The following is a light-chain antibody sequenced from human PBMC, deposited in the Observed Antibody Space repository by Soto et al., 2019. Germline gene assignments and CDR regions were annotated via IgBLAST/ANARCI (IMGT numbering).Light chain of an antibody. CDR3: QQYNNWPRT. J-gene: IGKJ1*01. CDR1: QSVSSN. Sequence: EMVLTQSPATLSLSPGERATLSCRASQSVSSNLAWYQQKPGQAPRLLIYGASTRATGIPARFSGSGSETVFTLTISSLQSEDSAVYYCQQYNNWPRTFGQGTKVDI. V-gene: IGKV3-15*01. CDR2: GAS.